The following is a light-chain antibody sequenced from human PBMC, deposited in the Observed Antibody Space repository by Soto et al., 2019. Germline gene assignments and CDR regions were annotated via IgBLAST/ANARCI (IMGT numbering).Light chain of an antibody. Sequence: EIVLTQSSGPLSLSPGERATLSCRASQSVSSNYLAWYQQKPGQAPRPLIYGASSRATSIPDRFSGSGSGTDFTLTISRLEPEDFAVYYCQHYGSSPYTFGQGTKLEIK. V-gene: IGKV3-20*01. CDR1: QSVSSNY. CDR3: QHYGSSPYT. CDR2: GAS. J-gene: IGKJ2*01.